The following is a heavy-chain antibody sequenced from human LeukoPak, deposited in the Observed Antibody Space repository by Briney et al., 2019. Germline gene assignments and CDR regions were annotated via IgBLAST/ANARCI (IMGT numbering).Heavy chain of an antibody. D-gene: IGHD3-3*01. CDR3: ARHRFLEWLLISRFDI. CDR2: INHSGST. J-gene: IGHJ3*02. Sequence: SETLSLTCAVYGGSFSGYYWSWIRQPPGKGLEWIGEINHSGSTNYNPSLKSRVTISVDTSKNQFSLKLSSVTAADTAVYYCARHRFLEWLLISRFDIWGQGTMVTVSS. CDR1: GGSFSGYY. V-gene: IGHV4-34*01.